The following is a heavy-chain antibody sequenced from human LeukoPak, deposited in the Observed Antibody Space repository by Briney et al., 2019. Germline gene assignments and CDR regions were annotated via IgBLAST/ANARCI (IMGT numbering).Heavy chain of an antibody. CDR1: GFTFTSYG. D-gene: IGHD1-1*01. CDR3: AKSPWNGKFRAYSDY. J-gene: IGHJ4*02. Sequence: GGSLRLSCVVSGFTFTSYGVHWVRQAPGKGLEWVAFIRHDGSYKDYADSVKGRFPISRDNSKDTPSLQMNSLRAEDTAVYYCAKSPWNGKFRAYSDYWGQGTLVTVSS. CDR2: IRHDGSYK. V-gene: IGHV3-30*02.